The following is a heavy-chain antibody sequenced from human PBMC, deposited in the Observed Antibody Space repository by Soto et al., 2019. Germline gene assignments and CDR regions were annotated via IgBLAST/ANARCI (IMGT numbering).Heavy chain of an antibody. CDR3: ARRLHAAIVVAGQLGY. CDR1: GGSIRSSSYY. V-gene: IGHV4-39*01. CDR2: IFYSGTT. J-gene: IGHJ1*01. Sequence: SETLSLTCTVSGGSIRSSSYYWSWAWIRQPPGKGLEWIGSIFYSGTTYYNPSLKSRVTISIDTSKSQFPLKLSSVSAADTAVYYCARRLHAAIVVAGQLGYWGQGTLVTVS. D-gene: IGHD6-19*01.